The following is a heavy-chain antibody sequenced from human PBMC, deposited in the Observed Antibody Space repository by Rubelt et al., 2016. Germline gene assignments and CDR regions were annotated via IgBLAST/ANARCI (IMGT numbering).Heavy chain of an antibody. CDR3: ARGRRGSSSWLGRDYYGMDV. J-gene: IGHJ6*02. V-gene: IGHV3-66*01. D-gene: IGHD6-13*01. CDR2: IYSGGST. CDR1: GFTVSSNY. Sequence: EVQLVESGGGLVQPGGSLRLSCAASGFTVSSNYMSWVRQAPGKGLEWVSVIYSGGSTYYADSVKGRFTSSRDNSKSTLYLQMNSLRAEDTAVYYCARGRRGSSSWLGRDYYGMDVWGQGTTVTVSS.